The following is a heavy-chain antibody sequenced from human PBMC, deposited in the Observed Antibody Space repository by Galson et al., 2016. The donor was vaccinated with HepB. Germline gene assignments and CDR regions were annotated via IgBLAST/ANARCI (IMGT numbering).Heavy chain of an antibody. V-gene: IGHV1-69*13. Sequence: SVKVSCKASGGSFSRNAISWVRQAPGQGLEWMGGIIPSFGTPIYAQKFQGRLTISASEFTSTGYMELNSLRSEDTAVYYCARGLGKFWYFDLWGRGTLVTVSS. CDR2: IIPSFGTP. CDR3: ARGLGKFWYFDL. J-gene: IGHJ2*01. D-gene: IGHD1-1*01. CDR1: GGSFSRNA.